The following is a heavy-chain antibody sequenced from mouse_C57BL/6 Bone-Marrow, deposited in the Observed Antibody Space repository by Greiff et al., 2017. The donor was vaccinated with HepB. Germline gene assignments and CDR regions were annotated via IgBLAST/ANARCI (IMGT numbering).Heavy chain of an antibody. CDR2: IDPEDGET. Sequence: EVQVVESGAELVKPGASVKLSCTASGFNIKDYYMHWVKQRTEQGLEWIGRIDPEDGETKYAPKFQGKATITADTSSNTAYLQLSSLTSEDTAVYYCARAPIYYYGSWYFDVWGTGTTVTVSS. V-gene: IGHV14-2*01. CDR1: GFNIKDYY. D-gene: IGHD1-1*01. CDR3: ARAPIYYYGSWYFDV. J-gene: IGHJ1*03.